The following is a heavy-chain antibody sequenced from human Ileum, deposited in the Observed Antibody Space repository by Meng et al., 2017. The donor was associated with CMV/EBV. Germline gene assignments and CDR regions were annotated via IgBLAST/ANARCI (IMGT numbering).Heavy chain of an antibody. CDR3: ARDGEGRWLQLGC. J-gene: IGHJ4*02. CDR2: IDYSGTT. CDR1: SFSFY. Sequence: SFSFYWMDWVRQPPGKGLEWIGSIDYSGTTRYNPSLGSRVVISVDTSMNQLTLRLDSVTAADTAVYYCARDGEGRWLQLGCWGQGTLVTVSS. V-gene: IGHV4-39*06. D-gene: IGHD5-24*01.